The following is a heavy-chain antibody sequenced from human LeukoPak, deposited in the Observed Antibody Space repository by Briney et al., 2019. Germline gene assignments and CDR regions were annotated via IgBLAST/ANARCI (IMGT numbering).Heavy chain of an antibody. Sequence: PSETLSLTCTVSGGTISTNHWIWIRRPPGKGLEWFAYIHTSGPTNYNPSHKSRITTSVASSNNPFSLKLSSVSGAETAVYYCARHDAGIAARRFENWGQGTLVTVSS. CDR3: ARHDAGIAARRFEN. J-gene: IGHJ4*02. V-gene: IGHV4-4*09. D-gene: IGHD6-6*01. CDR1: GGTISTNH. CDR2: IHTSGPT.